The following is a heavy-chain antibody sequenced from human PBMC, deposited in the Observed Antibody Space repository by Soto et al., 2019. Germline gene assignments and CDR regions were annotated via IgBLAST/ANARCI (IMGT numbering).Heavy chain of an antibody. CDR2: ISGSGGST. J-gene: IGHJ1*01. V-gene: IGHV3-23*01. CDR1: GFTFSSYA. D-gene: IGHD6-13*01. Sequence: PGGSLRLSCAASGFTFSSYAMSWVRQAPGKGLEWVSAISGSGGSTYYADSVKGRFTISRDNSKNTLYLQMNSLRAEDTAVYYCAKDNRPKQSIAAAGRSEYFQHWGQGTLVTFSS. CDR3: AKDNRPKQSIAAAGRSEYFQH.